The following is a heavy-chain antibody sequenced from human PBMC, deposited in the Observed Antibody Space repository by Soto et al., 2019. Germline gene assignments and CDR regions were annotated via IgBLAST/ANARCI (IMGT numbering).Heavy chain of an antibody. CDR3: AKDGEAYGDYVGDY. Sequence: GGSLRLSCAASGFTFSSYGMHWVRQAPGKGLEWVAVISYDGSNKYYADSVKGRFTISRDNSKNTLYLQMNSLRAEDTAVYYCAKDGEAYGDYVGDYWGQGTLVTVSS. V-gene: IGHV3-30*18. J-gene: IGHJ4*02. CDR2: ISYDGSNK. CDR1: GFTFSSYG. D-gene: IGHD4-17*01.